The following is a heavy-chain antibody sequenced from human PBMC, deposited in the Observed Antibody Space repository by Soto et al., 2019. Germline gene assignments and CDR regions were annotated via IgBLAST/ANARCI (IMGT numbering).Heavy chain of an antibody. V-gene: IGHV4-39*01. CDR3: ARSDGGLGWLCLGYFDY. D-gene: IGHD3-16*01. CDR1: GNSITSGTYY. J-gene: IGHJ4*02. CDR2: IDYIVTT. Sequence: PSETLSLTCTVSGNSITSGTYYWAWIRQPPGKGLEWIASIDYIVTTAYNPSLSSRVTISADTAKNQFSLNLTSVTAADPSVSSGARSDGGLGWLCLGYFDYWGLGSLVTVSS.